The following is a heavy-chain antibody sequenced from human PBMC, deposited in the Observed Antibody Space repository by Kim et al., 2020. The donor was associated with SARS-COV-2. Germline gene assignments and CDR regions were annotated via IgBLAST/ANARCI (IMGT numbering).Heavy chain of an antibody. CDR2: VYYGGST. V-gene: IGHV4-39*01. CDR1: GDSIVSSGYY. J-gene: IGHJ1*01. CDR3: TRLDDRAQNFQN. Sequence: SETLSLTCSVSGDSIVSSGYYWGWIRQPPGKGLEWIASVYYGGSTYLNSSLQTRVSILIDTSKNQLSLHLSSVTAADTAVYYFTRLDDRAQNFQNWG.